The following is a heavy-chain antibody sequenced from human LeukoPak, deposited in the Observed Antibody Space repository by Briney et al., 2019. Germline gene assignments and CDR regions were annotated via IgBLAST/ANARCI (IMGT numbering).Heavy chain of an antibody. Sequence: GGSLRLSCAAYGFTFSSYAMSWVRQAPGKGLEWVSAISGSGGSTYYADSVKGRFTISRANSKNTLYLQMNSLRAEDTAVYYCAKDQRHYDFWSGYDYWGQGTLVTVSS. CDR2: ISGSGGST. CDR1: GFTFSSYA. J-gene: IGHJ4*02. V-gene: IGHV3-23*01. D-gene: IGHD3-3*01. CDR3: AKDQRHYDFWSGYDY.